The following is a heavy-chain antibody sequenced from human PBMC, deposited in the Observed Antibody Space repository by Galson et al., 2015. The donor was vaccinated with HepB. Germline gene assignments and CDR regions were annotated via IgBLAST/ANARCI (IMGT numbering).Heavy chain of an antibody. CDR1: GYIFTSYR. Sequence: PVKVSCKASGYIFTSYRISWVRQAPGQGLEWMGWIYPYNGNTDYAQKLQGRVTMTTDTSTSTAYMELRSLRSDDTAVYYCASSVWATDAFDIWGQGTMVTVSS. CDR2: IYPYNGNT. D-gene: IGHD7-27*01. V-gene: IGHV1-18*01. CDR3: ASSVWATDAFDI. J-gene: IGHJ3*02.